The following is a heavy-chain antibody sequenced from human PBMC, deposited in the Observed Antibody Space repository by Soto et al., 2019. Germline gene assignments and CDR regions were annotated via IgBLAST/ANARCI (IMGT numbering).Heavy chain of an antibody. J-gene: IGHJ6*02. CDR3: ARDGSSSHKYYSYYYGMDV. V-gene: IGHV1-2*04. Sequence: ASVKVSCKASGYTFTGYYMHWVRQAPGQGLEWMGWINPNSGGTKYAQKFQGWVTMTRDTSISTAYMELSRLRSDDTAVYYCARDGSSSHKYYSYYYGMDVWGQGTTVTVSS. CDR1: GYTFTGYY. CDR2: INPNSGGT. D-gene: IGHD6-6*01.